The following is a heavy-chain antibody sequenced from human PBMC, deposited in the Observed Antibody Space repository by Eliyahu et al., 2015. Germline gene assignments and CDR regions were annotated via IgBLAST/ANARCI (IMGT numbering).Heavy chain of an antibody. CDR2: ISRSSSYI. J-gene: IGHJ4*02. V-gene: IGHV3-21*01. Sequence: EVQLVESGGGLVKPGGSLRLSCAASGFTFSSYSMNWVRQAPGKGLEWVSSISRSSSYIYYADSVKGRFTISRDNTKNSLYLQMNSLRAEDTAVYYCARDVLRFLAWFTAEFDYWGQGTLVTVSS. CDR1: GFTFSSYS. D-gene: IGHD3-3*01. CDR3: ARDVLRFLAWFTAEFDY.